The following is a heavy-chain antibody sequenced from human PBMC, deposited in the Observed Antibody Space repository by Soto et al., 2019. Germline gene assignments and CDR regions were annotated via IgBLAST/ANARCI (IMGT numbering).Heavy chain of an antibody. D-gene: IGHD4-17*01. J-gene: IGHJ3*02. Sequence: EVQLVESGGGLVKPGGSLRLSCAASGFTFNSYSMNWVRQAPGKGLEWVSSISSSSSYLYYADSVKGRFTISRDNAKNAQYLQMNSLRAEDTAVNYCARDRTTVTTVDAFDTWGQGTMVTVSS. CDR3: ARDRTTVTTVDAFDT. V-gene: IGHV3-21*01. CDR1: GFTFNSYS. CDR2: ISSSSSYL.